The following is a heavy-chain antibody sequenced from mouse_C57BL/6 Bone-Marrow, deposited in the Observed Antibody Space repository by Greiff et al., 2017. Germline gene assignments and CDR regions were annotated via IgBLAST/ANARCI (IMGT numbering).Heavy chain of an antibody. CDR1: GFTFSSYG. Sequence: EVKLVESGGDLVKPGGSLKLSCAASGFTFSSYGMSWVRQTPDKRLEWVATISSGGSYTYYPDSVKGRLTISRDNAKNTLYLQMSSLKSEDTAMYYCARRYGSSYWYFDVWGTGTTVTVSS. J-gene: IGHJ1*03. V-gene: IGHV5-6*02. D-gene: IGHD1-1*01. CDR2: ISSGGSYT. CDR3: ARRYGSSYWYFDV.